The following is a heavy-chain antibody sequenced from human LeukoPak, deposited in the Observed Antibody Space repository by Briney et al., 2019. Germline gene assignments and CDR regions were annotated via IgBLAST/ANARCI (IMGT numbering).Heavy chain of an antibody. CDR1: GYTFTSYD. D-gene: IGHD1-26*01. CDR3: ARGSGATDAFDI. Sequence: ASVKVSCKASGYTFTSYDINWVRQATGQGLEWMGWMNPNSGNTGYAQKFQGRVTITRNTSISTAYMELSGLRSEDTAVYYCARGSGATDAFDIWGQGTMVTVSS. J-gene: IGHJ3*02. CDR2: MNPNSGNT. V-gene: IGHV1-8*03.